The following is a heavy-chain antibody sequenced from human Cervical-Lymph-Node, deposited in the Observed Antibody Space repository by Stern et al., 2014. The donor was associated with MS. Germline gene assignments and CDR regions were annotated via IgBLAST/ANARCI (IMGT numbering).Heavy chain of an antibody. CDR1: GYTFTSYW. CDR3: ARQRYFDY. V-gene: IGHV5-51*01. CDR2: IFPGGSDI. Sequence: VQLVQSGPEVKRPGESLKISCQASGYTFTSYWIGWVRQMPGKGLEWIAIIFPGGSDIRYSPSFQGQVTLSADKSSSTAYLQWNNRKASDTAIYYCARQRYFDYWGQGTLVTVSS. J-gene: IGHJ4*02.